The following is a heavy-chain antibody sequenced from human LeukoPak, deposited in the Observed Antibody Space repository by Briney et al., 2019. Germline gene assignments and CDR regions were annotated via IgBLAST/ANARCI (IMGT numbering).Heavy chain of an antibody. CDR1: GFTFSDYY. J-gene: IGHJ4*02. CDR3: ARRAVAGYYFDY. D-gene: IGHD6-19*01. V-gene: IGHV3-11*01. CDR2: ISSSGSTI. Sequence: GGSLRLSCAASGFTFSDYYMSWIRQAPGKGLEWVSYISSSGSTIYYADSVKGRFAISRDNAKNSLYLQMNSLRAEDTAVYYCARRAVAGYYFDYWGQGTLVTVSS.